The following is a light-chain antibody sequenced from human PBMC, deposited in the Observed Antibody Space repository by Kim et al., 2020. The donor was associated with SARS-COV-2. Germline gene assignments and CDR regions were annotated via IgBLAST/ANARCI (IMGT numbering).Light chain of an antibody. CDR2: TAS. V-gene: IGKV1-12*01. Sequence: DIQMTQSPTSVSASVGDKVIITCRASQDISSWLAWYQQKPGMVPKLLIHTASNLQSGVPSRFSGSGSGTDFTLTISNLQPEDFATYYCQQANSFPYTFGQGTKLEIK. CDR1: QDISSW. CDR3: QQANSFPYT. J-gene: IGKJ2*01.